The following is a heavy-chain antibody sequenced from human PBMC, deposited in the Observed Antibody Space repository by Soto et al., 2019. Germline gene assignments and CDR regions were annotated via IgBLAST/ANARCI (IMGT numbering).Heavy chain of an antibody. CDR2: IYYSGST. D-gene: IGHD1-26*01. Sequence: QVQLQESGPGLVKPSQTLSLTCTVSGGSICSGGYYWSWIRQHPGKGLEWIGYIYYSGSTYYNPSLKSRVTISVDTSKNQFSLKLSSVTAADTALYYCAGIYSGSPGGTLRHWGQGTLLTVSS. CDR1: GGSICSGGYY. J-gene: IGHJ4*02. CDR3: AGIYSGSPGGTLRH. V-gene: IGHV4-31*03.